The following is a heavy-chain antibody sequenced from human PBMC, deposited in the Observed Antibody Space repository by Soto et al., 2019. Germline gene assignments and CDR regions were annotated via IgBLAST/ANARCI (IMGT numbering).Heavy chain of an antibody. J-gene: IGHJ4*02. CDR3: ARGPSGEKVDY. Sequence: VSGGSIGNISYYWVRNHQPPGKGLEWIGSIYYSGSTYYNPSLKSRVTISVDTSKNQFSLKLSSVSAADTAVYYCARGPSGEKVDYWGQGTLVLVS. CDR2: IYYSGST. V-gene: IGHV4-39*01. D-gene: IGHD7-27*01. CDR1: GGSIGNISYY.